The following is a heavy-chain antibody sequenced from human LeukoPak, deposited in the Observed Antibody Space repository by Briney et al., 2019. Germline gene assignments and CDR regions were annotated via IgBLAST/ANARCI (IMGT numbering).Heavy chain of an antibody. CDR1: GGSISSYY. J-gene: IGHJ4*02. Sequence: PSETLSLTCTVSGGSISSYYWSWIRQPPGKGLEWIGYIYYSGSTNYNPSLKSRVTISVDTSKNQFSLKLSSVTAADTAVYYCARQWKSTGDFDYWGQGTLVTASS. CDR3: ARQWKSTGDFDY. CDR2: IYYSGST. V-gene: IGHV4-59*08. D-gene: IGHD1-1*01.